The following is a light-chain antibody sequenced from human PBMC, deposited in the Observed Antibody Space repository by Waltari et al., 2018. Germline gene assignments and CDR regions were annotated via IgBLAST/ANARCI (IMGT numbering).Light chain of an antibody. CDR1: NLGSKY. J-gene: IGLJ1*01. Sequence: SYELTQPPSVSVSPGQMARSTCGGDNLGSKYVHWYQQKPAQAPVLVIYDDNKRPSGIPERFSGSKTGNTATLTISGVGAGDETDYYCQVWDSSNDHYIFGAGTRLTVL. V-gene: IGLV3-21*02. CDR3: QVWDSSNDHYI. CDR2: DDN.